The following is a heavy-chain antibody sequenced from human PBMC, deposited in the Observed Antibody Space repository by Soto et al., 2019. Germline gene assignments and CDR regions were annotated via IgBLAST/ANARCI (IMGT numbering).Heavy chain of an antibody. Sequence: SETLSLTCAVYGGSFSGYYWSWIRQPPGKGLEWIGEIHLSGSTNYNPSLKSRVTISVDTSKNQFSLKLSSVTAADTAVYYCARGRQRVRFYLAPVSSLNRDNPLLYWGQGTRVTVS. J-gene: IGHJ4*02. V-gene: IGHV4-34*01. CDR2: IHLSGST. CDR3: ARGRQRVRFYLAPVSSLNRDNPLLY. CDR1: GGSFSGYY. D-gene: IGHD3-3*01.